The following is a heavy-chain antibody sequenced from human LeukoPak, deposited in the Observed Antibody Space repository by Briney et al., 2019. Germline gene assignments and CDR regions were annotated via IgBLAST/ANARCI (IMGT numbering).Heavy chain of an antibody. D-gene: IGHD3-10*01. Sequence: GGSLRLSCAASGFTFSSYDMHWVRQATGKGLEWVSAIGTAGDTYYPGSVKGRFTISRENAKNSLYLQMNSLRAGDTAVYYCARGGRWFGELELPEIRYYYMDVWGKGTTVTISS. CDR2: IGTAGDT. J-gene: IGHJ6*03. CDR1: GFTFSSYD. V-gene: IGHV3-13*01. CDR3: ARGGRWFGELELPEIRYYYMDV.